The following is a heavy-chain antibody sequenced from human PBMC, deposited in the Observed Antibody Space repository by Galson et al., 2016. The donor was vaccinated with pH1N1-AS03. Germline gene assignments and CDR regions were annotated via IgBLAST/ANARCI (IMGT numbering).Heavy chain of an antibody. Sequence: SLRLSCAASGFTFTNAWMSWVRQAPGKGLEWVGRIKSKRDGGATEYAGPVKGRFTISRDDSQNTLYLQMSSLKIEDTVMYYCTTMSQAAAPNWGQGTLVTVSS. D-gene: IGHD6-13*01. CDR2: IKSKRDGGAT. J-gene: IGHJ4*02. V-gene: IGHV3-15*01. CDR3: TTMSQAAAPN. CDR1: GFTFTNAW.